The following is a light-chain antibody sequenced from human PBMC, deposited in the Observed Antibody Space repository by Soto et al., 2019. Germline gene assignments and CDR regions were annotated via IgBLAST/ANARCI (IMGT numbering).Light chain of an antibody. V-gene: IGLV2-14*03. Sequence: QSVRAQPASVSGSPGQSITISCTGTSSDVSGFNYVSWYQQYPGKAPKLLIYDVGNRPSGVSNRFSGSKSGNTASLTISGLQAEDEADYYCSSYTSNNTHVFGTGTKVTVL. CDR3: SSYTSNNTHV. CDR2: DVG. J-gene: IGLJ1*01. CDR1: SSDVSGFNY.